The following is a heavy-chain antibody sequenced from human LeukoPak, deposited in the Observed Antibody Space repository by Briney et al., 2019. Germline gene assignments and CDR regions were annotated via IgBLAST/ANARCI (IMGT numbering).Heavy chain of an antibody. CDR2: TNPNSGNT. Sequence: ASVKVSCKASGYTFTSYDINWVRQATGQGLEWMGWTNPNSGNTGYAQKFQGRVTMTRNTSISTAYMELSSLRSEDTAVYYCAREDGVIVGASSDNWFDPWGQGTLVTVSS. CDR1: GYTFTSYD. CDR3: AREDGVIVGASSDNWFDP. D-gene: IGHD1-26*01. V-gene: IGHV1-8*01. J-gene: IGHJ5*02.